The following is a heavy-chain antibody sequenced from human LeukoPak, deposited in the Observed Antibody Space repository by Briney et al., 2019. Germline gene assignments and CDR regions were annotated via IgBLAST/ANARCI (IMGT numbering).Heavy chain of an antibody. J-gene: IGHJ4*02. V-gene: IGHV3-23*01. CDR3: AKVPGVVVITYFDH. D-gene: IGHD3-22*01. CDR1: GFTFSSYA. Sequence: GGSLGLSCAASGFTFSSYAMSWVRQAPGRGLEWVSAISGSGGSTYYADSVKGRFTISRDNSKNTLYLQMNSLGAEDTAVYYCAKVPGVVVITYFDHWGQGTLVTVSS. CDR2: ISGSGGST.